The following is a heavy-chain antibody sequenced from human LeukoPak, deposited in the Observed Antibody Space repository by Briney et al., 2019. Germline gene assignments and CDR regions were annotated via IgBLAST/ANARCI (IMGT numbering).Heavy chain of an antibody. V-gene: IGHV4-4*02. CDR1: GGSISTSHW. J-gene: IGHJ3*02. CDR2: IYHSGST. Sequence: SGTLSLACGVSGGSISTSHWWSWGRQAPGEGLGWIGEIYHSGSTNYNPSLKSRVTISVDKSQNQFSLKVKSVTAADTAVYYCARKEYGDPSRAFHIWGQGTVVTVSS. D-gene: IGHD4-17*01. CDR3: ARKEYGDPSRAFHI.